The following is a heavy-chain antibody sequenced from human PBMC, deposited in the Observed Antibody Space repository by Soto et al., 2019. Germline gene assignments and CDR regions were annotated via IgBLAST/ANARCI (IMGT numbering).Heavy chain of an antibody. V-gene: IGHV4-39*01. CDR1: GGFIR. J-gene: IGHJ5*02. CDR2: IYYSGST. Sequence: SETLSLNCTVSGGFIRCWIRQPPGKGLEWIGSIYYSGSTYYNPSLKSRVTISVDTTKNQFSLKLSSVTAADTAVYYCATQEVGGSYVYTFDPWGQGTLVTVSS. CDR3: ATQEVGGSYVYTFDP. D-gene: IGHD1-26*01.